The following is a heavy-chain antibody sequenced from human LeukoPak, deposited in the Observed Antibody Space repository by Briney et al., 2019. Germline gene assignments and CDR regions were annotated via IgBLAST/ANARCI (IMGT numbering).Heavy chain of an antibody. Sequence: GGSLGLSCAASGFTFSSYAMSWVRQAPGKGLEWVSGISGSGGSTYYADSVKGRFTISRDNSKNTLYLQMNSLRAEDTAVYYCAKDEITMVRGVIDYWGQGTLVTVSS. V-gene: IGHV3-23*01. CDR2: ISGSGGST. J-gene: IGHJ4*02. CDR3: AKDEITMVRGVIDY. D-gene: IGHD3-10*01. CDR1: GFTFSSYA.